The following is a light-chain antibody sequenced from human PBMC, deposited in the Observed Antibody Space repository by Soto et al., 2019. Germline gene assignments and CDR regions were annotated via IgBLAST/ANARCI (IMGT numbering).Light chain of an antibody. J-gene: IGLJ2*01. CDR3: CSYAGSSTLV. CDR1: SSDVGSYNL. CDR2: EVS. V-gene: IGLV2-23*02. Sequence: QSALTQPASVSGSPGQSITISCTGTSSDVGSYNLVSWYQQHPGKAPKLMIYEVSKRPSGVPNHFSGSKSGNTASLTISGLQAEDDADYYCCSYAGSSTLVFGGGTKLTVL.